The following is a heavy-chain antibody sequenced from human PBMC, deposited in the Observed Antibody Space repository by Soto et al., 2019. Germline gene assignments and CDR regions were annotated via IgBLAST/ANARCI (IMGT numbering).Heavy chain of an antibody. CDR1: GGTFSSYA. J-gene: IGHJ5*02. Sequence: GASVKVSCKASGGTFSSYAISWVRQAPGQGLERMGGIIPIFGTANYAQKFQGRVTITADESTSTAYMELSSLRSEDTAVYYCARVRPDYGDYVGWFDPWGQGTLVTVSS. V-gene: IGHV1-69*13. D-gene: IGHD4-17*01. CDR2: IIPIFGTA. CDR3: ARVRPDYGDYVGWFDP.